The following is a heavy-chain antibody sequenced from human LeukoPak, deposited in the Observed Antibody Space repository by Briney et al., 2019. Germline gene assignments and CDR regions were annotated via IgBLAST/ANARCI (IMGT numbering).Heavy chain of an antibody. D-gene: IGHD6-13*01. J-gene: IGHJ6*03. V-gene: IGHV1-69*05. CDR2: IIPIFGTA. CDR3: ARGAEAGYYYYYMDV. Sequence: ASVKVSCKASGGTFSSYAISWVRQAPGQGLEWMGGIIPIFGTANYAQKFKGRVTITTDESTSTAYMELSSLRSEDTAVYYCARGAEAGYYYYYMDVWGKGTTVTVSS. CDR1: GGTFSSYA.